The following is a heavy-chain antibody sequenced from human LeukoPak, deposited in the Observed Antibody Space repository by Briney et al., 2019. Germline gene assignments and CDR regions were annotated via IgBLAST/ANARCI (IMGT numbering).Heavy chain of an antibody. Sequence: GGSLRLSCAVSGFTFTDYWMNWVRQAPGQELEWVASIRQDGSEKTYVDSVKGRFTISRDNTKNSLSLQLNSLRGEDTAVYYCARDGTAAGLYFDLWGQGTLVTVSS. CDR3: ARDGTAAGLYFDL. J-gene: IGHJ4*01. CDR2: IRQDGSEK. V-gene: IGHV3-7*01. CDR1: GFTFTDYW. D-gene: IGHD6-13*01.